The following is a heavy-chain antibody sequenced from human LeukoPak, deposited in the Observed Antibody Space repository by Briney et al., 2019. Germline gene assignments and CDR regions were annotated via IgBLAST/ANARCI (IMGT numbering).Heavy chain of an antibody. CDR3: ARDRRRKERSGSYY. CDR1: GFTFSSYA. Sequence: PGGSLRLSCAASGFTFSSYAMSWVRQAPGKGLEWVANIKQDGSEKYYVDSVKGRFTISRDNAKNSLYLQMNSLRAEDTAVYYCARDRRRKERSGSYYWGQGTLVTVSS. D-gene: IGHD1-26*01. CDR2: IKQDGSEK. J-gene: IGHJ4*02. V-gene: IGHV3-7*01.